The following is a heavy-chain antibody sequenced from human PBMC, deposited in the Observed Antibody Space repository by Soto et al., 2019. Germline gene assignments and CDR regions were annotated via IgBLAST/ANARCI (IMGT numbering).Heavy chain of an antibody. Sequence: WCISGGGGACNHAAWFRVRRSPTRGLGWGGRTYYRSKWYNDYAVSVKSRITTNPDTSKNQFSLQLNSVTPEDTAVYYCARGGSVLRFLEWSNIPHYGMDVWGQGTTVTVSS. V-gene: IGHV6-1*01. J-gene: IGHJ6*02. CDR2: TYYRSKWYN. CDR3: ARGGSVLRFLEWSNIPHYGMDV. CDR1: GGGGACNHAA. D-gene: IGHD3-3*01.